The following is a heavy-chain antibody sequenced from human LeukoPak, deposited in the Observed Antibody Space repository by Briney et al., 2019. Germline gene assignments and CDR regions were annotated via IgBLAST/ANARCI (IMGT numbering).Heavy chain of an antibody. CDR1: GFTFSSYG. D-gene: IGHD3-10*01. V-gene: IGHV3-30*02. Sequence: PGGSLRLSCAASGFTFSSYGMHWVRQAPGKGLEWVAFIRCDGSNKYYADSVKGRFTISRDNSKNTLYLQMNSLRAEDTAVYYCAKAIPGSGSYFDYWGQGTLVTVSS. J-gene: IGHJ4*02. CDR2: IRCDGSNK. CDR3: AKAIPGSGSYFDY.